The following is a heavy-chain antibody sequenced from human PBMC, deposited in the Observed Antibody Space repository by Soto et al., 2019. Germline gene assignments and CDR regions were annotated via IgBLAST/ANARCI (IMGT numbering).Heavy chain of an antibody. J-gene: IGHJ3*02. CDR2: INAGNGNT. CDR1: GYTFTSYA. CDR3: ARESPMYYYGSGSYYNAFDI. Sequence: ASVKVSCKASGYTFTSYAMHWVRQAPGQRLEWMGWINAGNGNTKYSQKFQGRVTITRDTSASTAYMELSSLRSEDTAVYYCARESPMYYYGSGSYYNAFDIWGQGTTVTVS. D-gene: IGHD3-10*01. V-gene: IGHV1-3*01.